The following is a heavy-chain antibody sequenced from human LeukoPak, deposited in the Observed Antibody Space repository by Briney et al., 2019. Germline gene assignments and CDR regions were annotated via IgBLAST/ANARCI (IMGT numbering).Heavy chain of an antibody. Sequence: GASLRLSCAASGFIFRNYAMSWVRQAPGKGLEWVSAITGSGDTTYYADSVKGRFTVSRDNSKNTLYVEINTLRAEDTAVYYCAKWGDYDILTGYYVSDFWGQGTRVTVSS. CDR2: ITGSGDTT. CDR3: AKWGDYDILTGYYVSDF. CDR1: GFIFRNYA. J-gene: IGHJ4*02. D-gene: IGHD3-9*01. V-gene: IGHV3-23*01.